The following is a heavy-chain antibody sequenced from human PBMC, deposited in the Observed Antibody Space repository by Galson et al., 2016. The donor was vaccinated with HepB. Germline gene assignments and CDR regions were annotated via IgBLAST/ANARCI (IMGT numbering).Heavy chain of an antibody. Sequence: SLRLSCAASGFTFSSYWMHWVRQAPGKGLEWVAVISYDGSNKYYADSVKGRFTISRDNSKNTLYLQMNSLRAEDTAVYYCAKTVRMTTVTGFDYWGQGTLVTVSS. CDR2: ISYDGSNK. D-gene: IGHD4-17*01. V-gene: IGHV3-30*18. CDR1: GFTFSSYW. J-gene: IGHJ4*02. CDR3: AKTVRMTTVTGFDY.